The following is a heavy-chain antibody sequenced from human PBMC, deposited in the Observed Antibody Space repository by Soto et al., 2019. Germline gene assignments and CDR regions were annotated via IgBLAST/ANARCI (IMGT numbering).Heavy chain of an antibody. CDR3: AKDTPPYYDILTGLGYYYYYMDV. CDR1: GFTFSSYA. Sequence: PGGSLRLSCAASGFTFSSYAMSWVRQAPGKGLEWVSAISGSGGSTYYADSVKGRFTISRDNSKNTLYLQMNSLRAEDTAVYYCAKDTPPYYDILTGLGYYYYYMDVWGKGTTVTVSS. J-gene: IGHJ6*03. CDR2: ISGSGGST. D-gene: IGHD3-9*01. V-gene: IGHV3-23*01.